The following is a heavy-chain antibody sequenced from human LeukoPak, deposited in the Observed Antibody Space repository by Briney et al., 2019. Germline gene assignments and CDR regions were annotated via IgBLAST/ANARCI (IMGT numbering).Heavy chain of an antibody. V-gene: IGHV1-2*02. Sequence: PGRSLRLSRAASGFTFINYGAHCVRQAPGQGLEWMGWINPNNGATNYEQKFQGRVTMTRDTSISTAYMELTRLRSDDTAVYYCTRCREGGSGWFDSWGQGTLVTVSS. J-gene: IGHJ5*01. CDR3: TRCREGGSGWFDS. D-gene: IGHD5-24*01. CDR2: INPNNGAT. CDR1: GFTFINYG.